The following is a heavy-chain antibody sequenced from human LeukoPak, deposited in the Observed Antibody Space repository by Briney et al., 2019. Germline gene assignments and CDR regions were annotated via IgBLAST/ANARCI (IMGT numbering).Heavy chain of an antibody. J-gene: IGHJ1*01. CDR2: ISGSGGST. D-gene: IGHD2-15*01. CDR3: AKDGGYCSGGSCYSPFGKYFQH. CDR1: GFTFSSYA. Sequence: GGSLRLSCAASGFTFSSYAMSWVRQAPGTGLEWVSAISGSGGSTYYADSVKGRFTISRDNSKNTLYLQMNSLRAEDTAVYYCAKDGGYCSGGSCYSPFGKYFQHWGQGTLVTVSS. V-gene: IGHV3-23*01.